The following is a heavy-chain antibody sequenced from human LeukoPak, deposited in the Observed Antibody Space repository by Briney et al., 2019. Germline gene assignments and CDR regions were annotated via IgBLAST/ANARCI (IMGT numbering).Heavy chain of an antibody. CDR3: AKAYISGSGKFDP. CDR1: GFTVSSNF. J-gene: IGHJ5*02. D-gene: IGHD3-10*01. V-gene: IGHV3-53*01. Sequence: GGSLRLSCAASGFTVSSNFVSWVRQAPGKGLEWVSVIYSGGGTFYADSVKGRFTLSRDNSKNTLYLQMNNLRAEDTALYYCAKAYISGSGKFDPWGQGTLVTVSS. CDR2: IYSGGGT.